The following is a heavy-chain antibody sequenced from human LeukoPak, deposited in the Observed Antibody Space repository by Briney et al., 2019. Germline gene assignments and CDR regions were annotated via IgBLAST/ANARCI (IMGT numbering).Heavy chain of an antibody. V-gene: IGHV1-46*01. CDR2: INPSGGST. J-gene: IGHJ6*03. CDR3: ARPPRGTFGDPRLDYYYYMDV. D-gene: IGHD3-10*01. Sequence: ASVKVSCKASGYTFTSYYMHWVRQAPGQGLEWMGIINPSGGSTSYAQKFQGRVTMTRDMSTSTVYMELSSLRSEDTAVYYCARPPRGTFGDPRLDYYYYMDVWGKGTTVTISS. CDR1: GYTFTSYY.